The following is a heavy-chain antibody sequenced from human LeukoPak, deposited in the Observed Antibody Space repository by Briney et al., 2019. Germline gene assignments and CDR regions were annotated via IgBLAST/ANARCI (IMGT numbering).Heavy chain of an antibody. V-gene: IGHV3-53*01. D-gene: IGHD6-6*01. CDR3: ARTSSSSSFYYYYYKMAV. J-gene: IGHJ6*03. Sequence: GGSLRLSCAASGFTVSSNYMSWVRQAPGKGLEWVSVIYSGGSTYYADSVKGRFTISRDNSKNTLYLQMNSLRAEDTAVYYCARTSSSSSFYYYYYKMAVWGKGPTVPVSS. CDR1: GFTVSSNY. CDR2: IYSGGST.